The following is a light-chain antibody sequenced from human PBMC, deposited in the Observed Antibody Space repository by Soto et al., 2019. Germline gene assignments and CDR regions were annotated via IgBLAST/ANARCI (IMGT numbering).Light chain of an antibody. J-gene: IGKJ3*01. CDR1: QSVSSNY. CDR2: GAS. V-gene: IGKV3-20*01. Sequence: EMVLTQSPGTLSLSQGERATLSCRASQSVSSNYIAWYQQKPGQPPRVLIYGASSRATGIPDRFSGSGSGTDFTLTISRLEPEDFAVYYCQEYASSSTFGPGTKVDIK. CDR3: QEYASSST.